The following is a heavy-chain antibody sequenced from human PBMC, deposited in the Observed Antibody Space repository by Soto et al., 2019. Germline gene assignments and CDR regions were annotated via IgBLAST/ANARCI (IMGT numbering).Heavy chain of an antibody. CDR1: GYTFTTYA. CDR2: INAGNGKT. Sequence: ASVKVSCKASGYTFTTYAIHWVRQAPGQRLEWMGWINAGNGKTKYSQKFQDRVTITRDTSATTAYMELSSLTSEDTAVYYCARAGDDCSTTNCYMIDYGGQGTLVTVSS. D-gene: IGHD2-2*02. J-gene: IGHJ4*02. V-gene: IGHV1-3*01. CDR3: ARAGDDCSTTNCYMIDY.